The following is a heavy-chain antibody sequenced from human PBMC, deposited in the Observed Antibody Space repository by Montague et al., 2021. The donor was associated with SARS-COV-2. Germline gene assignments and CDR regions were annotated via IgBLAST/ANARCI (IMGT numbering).Heavy chain of an antibody. J-gene: IGHJ3*02. D-gene: IGHD3-3*01. CDR2: VNHSGST. V-gene: IGHV4-34*01. Sequence: SETLSLTCAVYGGSFSGYYWSWIRQPPGKGLEWIGEVNHSGSTNYNPSLKSRVTISVDTSKNQFSLKMNSVSAADTAVYYCGRGQVTIFGVLIMLPAAGALDIWGRGTMVSVSS. CDR1: GGSFSGYY. CDR3: GRGQVTIFGVLIMLPAAGALDI.